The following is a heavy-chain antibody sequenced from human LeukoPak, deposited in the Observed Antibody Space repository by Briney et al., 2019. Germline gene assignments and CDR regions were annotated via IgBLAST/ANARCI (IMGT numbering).Heavy chain of an antibody. V-gene: IGHV3-30*04. CDR3: ARDDLHGMDV. Sequence: GGSLRLSCAASGFTFSSYAMHWVRQAPGKGLEWVAAISYDGSNKYYADSVKGRFTISRDNSKNTLYLQMNSLRAEDTAVYYCARDDLHGMDVWGQGTTATVSS. J-gene: IGHJ6*02. CDR1: GFTFSSYA. CDR2: ISYDGSNK.